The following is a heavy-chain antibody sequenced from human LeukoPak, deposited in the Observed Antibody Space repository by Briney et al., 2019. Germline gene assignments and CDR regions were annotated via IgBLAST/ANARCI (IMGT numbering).Heavy chain of an antibody. Sequence: GGSLRLSCAASGFTFSSYAMSWVRQAPGKGLEWVSSISTSGGSTYYADSVKGRFTISRDNSKNTLHLQMNSLRAEDTAVYYCAKATTASPRNFDYWSQGTLVTVSS. J-gene: IGHJ4*02. D-gene: IGHD2-21*02. CDR3: AKATTASPRNFDY. V-gene: IGHV3-23*01. CDR1: GFTFSSYA. CDR2: ISTSGGST.